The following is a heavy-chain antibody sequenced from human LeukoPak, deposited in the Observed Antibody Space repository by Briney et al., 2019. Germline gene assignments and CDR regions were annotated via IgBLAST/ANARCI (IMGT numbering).Heavy chain of an antibody. CDR1: GFTVSSNY. CDR3: ARDGGSGSFVY. J-gene: IGHJ4*02. CDR2: IYSGGST. V-gene: IGHV3-53*01. Sequence: GGSLRLSCAATGFTVSSNYMSWVRQAPGKGLEWVSDIYSGGSTYYADSVKGRFTISRDNSKNTLYLQMNSLRAEDTAVYYCARDGGSGSFVYWGQGTLVTVSS. D-gene: IGHD3-10*01.